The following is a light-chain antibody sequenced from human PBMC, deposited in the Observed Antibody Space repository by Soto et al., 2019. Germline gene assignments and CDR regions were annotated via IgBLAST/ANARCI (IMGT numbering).Light chain of an antibody. CDR1: QNDIGVYDF. CDR3: KSYAGSNTYV. V-gene: IGLV2-8*01. J-gene: IGLJ1*01. Sequence: QSALTQPPSASGSPGQSVTISCTGTQNDIGVYDFVSWYQHHPGKAPRLIIYEVVQRPSGVPDRFSGSKSGNTASLTVYGLQAADEADYFCKSYAGSNTYVFGSGTKLTVL. CDR2: EVV.